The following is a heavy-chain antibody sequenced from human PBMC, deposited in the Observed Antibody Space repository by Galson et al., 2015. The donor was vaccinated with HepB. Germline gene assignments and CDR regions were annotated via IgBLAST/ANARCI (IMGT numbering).Heavy chain of an antibody. D-gene: IGHD5-24*01. CDR2: ISYDGSNK. CDR1: GFTFSSYA. V-gene: IGHV3-30*04. CDR3: ARGTVEMATITPLDY. J-gene: IGHJ4*02. Sequence: SLRLSCAASGFTFSSYAMHWVRQAPGKGLEWVAVISYDGSNKYYADSVKGRFTISRDNSKNTLYLQMNSLRAEDTAVYYCARGTVEMATITPLDYWGQGTLVTVSS.